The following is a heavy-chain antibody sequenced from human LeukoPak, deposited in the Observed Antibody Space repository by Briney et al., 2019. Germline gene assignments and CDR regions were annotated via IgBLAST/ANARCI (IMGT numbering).Heavy chain of an antibody. J-gene: IGHJ6*03. V-gene: IGHV5-51*01. D-gene: IGHD2-8*01. CDR3: ARLAYCSNDVCYSNYYYSMDV. CDR2: IYPDDSDT. Sequence: GESLEVSCKGSGYTFSSYWIGWVRQMPGKGLECMGIIYPDDSDTRYSPSFQGQVTISADKSISTAYLQWSSLKASDTAMYYCARLAYCSNDVCYSNYYYSMDVWGKGTTVTVSS. CDR1: GYTFSSYW.